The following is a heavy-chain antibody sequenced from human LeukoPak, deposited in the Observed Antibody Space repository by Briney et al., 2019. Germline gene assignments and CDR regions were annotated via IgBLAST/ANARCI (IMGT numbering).Heavy chain of an antibody. CDR3: AKHYYAYYYYAMDV. D-gene: IGHD3-10*01. J-gene: IGHJ6*02. CDR2: ISGSGGST. Sequence: GGSLRLSCAASGFTFSSYAMSWVRQAPGEGLEWVSVISGSGGSTYYADSVKGRFTISRDNSKNTLYLQMNSLRAEDTTVYYCAKHYYAYYYYAMDVWGQGTTVTVSS. V-gene: IGHV3-23*01. CDR1: GFTFSSYA.